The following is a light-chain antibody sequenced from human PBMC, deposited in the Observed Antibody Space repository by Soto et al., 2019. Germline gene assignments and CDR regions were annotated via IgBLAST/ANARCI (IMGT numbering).Light chain of an antibody. CDR1: QSVGNY. CDR2: GAS. V-gene: IGKV3-15*01. Sequence: EIVMTQSPATLSVSPGQTVTLTCRASQSVGNYLGWYQQKPGQAPRLVLYGASTRATGVPDRFSGYGSGTYSTLTITSLLSEDFAIYYCQKYTGWPPRLTFGGGTKVEIK. CDR3: QKYTGWPPRLT. J-gene: IGKJ4*01.